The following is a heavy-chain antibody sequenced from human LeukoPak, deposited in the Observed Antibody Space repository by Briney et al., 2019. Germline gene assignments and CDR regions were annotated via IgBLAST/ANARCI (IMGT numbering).Heavy chain of an antibody. CDR3: ARSSGWYPLGY. CDR1: GGSFSGYY. D-gene: IGHD6-19*01. V-gene: IGHV4-34*01. J-gene: IGHJ4*02. Sequence: SETLSLTCAVYGGSFSGYYWSWIRQPPGKGLGWIGEINHSGSTNYNPSLKSRVTISVDTSKNQFSLKLSSVTAADTAVYYCARSSGWYPLGYWGQGTLVTVSS. CDR2: INHSGST.